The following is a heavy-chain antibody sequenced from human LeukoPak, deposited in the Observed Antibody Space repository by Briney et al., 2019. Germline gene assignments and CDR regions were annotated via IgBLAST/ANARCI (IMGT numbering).Heavy chain of an antibody. CDR3: ASGSNRVFDY. CDR2: THGDGST. D-gene: IGHD1-1*01. Sequence: GGSLRLSCAAPGFRIQMSWVRQAPGKGLEWVSMTHGDGSTNYADSVKGRFTISRDNSKNTMYLQINSLSVEDTAVYYCASGSNRVFDYWGQGTLVTVSS. J-gene: IGHJ4*02. V-gene: IGHV3-53*01. CDR1: GFRIQ.